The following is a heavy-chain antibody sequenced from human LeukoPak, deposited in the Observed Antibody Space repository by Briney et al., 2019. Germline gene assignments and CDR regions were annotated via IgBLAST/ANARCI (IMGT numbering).Heavy chain of an antibody. Sequence: QPGGSLRLSCAASGFTFSSYGMSWVRQAPGKGLEWVANIKQDGSEKYYVDSVKGRFTISRDNAKNSLYLQMNSLRAEDTAVYYCARVEYSGSYYDWGQGTLVTVSS. CDR3: ARVEYSGSYYD. V-gene: IGHV3-7*01. CDR2: IKQDGSEK. D-gene: IGHD1-26*01. J-gene: IGHJ4*02. CDR1: GFTFSSYG.